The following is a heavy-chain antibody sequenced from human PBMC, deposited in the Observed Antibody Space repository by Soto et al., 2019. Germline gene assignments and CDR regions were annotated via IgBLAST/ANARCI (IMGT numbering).Heavy chain of an antibody. Sequence: GGSLRLSCAASGFTFSSYSMSWVRQAPGKGLEWVSAISGSGGSTYYADSVKGRFTISRDNSKNTLYLQMNSLRAEDTALYYCAGCGSYTHPSYYYYYGMDVWGQGTKVTVSS. CDR2: ISGSGGST. CDR3: AGCGSYTHPSYYYYYGMDV. D-gene: IGHD1-26*01. V-gene: IGHV3-23*01. CDR1: GFTFSSYS. J-gene: IGHJ6*02.